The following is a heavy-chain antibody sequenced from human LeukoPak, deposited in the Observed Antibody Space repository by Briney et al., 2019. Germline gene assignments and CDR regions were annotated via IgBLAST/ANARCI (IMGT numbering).Heavy chain of an antibody. CDR1: GFTFSSYN. CDR3: ARDPYSGSYGPYYYYYMDV. CDR2: ITSSSSYI. V-gene: IGHV3-21*06. Sequence: GGSLRLSCAASGFTFSSYNMNWVRQAPGKGPEWVSSITSSSSYIYYADSVKGRFTISRDSAKNSLYLQMDSLRVEDTAVYYCARDPYSGSYGPYYYYYMDVWGKGTTVTISS. D-gene: IGHD1-26*01. J-gene: IGHJ6*03.